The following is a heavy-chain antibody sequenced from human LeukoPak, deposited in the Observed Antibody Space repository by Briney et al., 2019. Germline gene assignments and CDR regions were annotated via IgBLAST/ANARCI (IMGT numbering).Heavy chain of an antibody. J-gene: IGHJ4*02. CDR2: ISPDGSYT. CDR1: GFIFSVFY. Sequence: GGSLRLSCAGSGFIFSVFYINWIRQSPGKGLEWLAYISPDGSYTTYGDSVKGRFVISRDNAKNSVSLQMNSLRVEDTAVYFCASDQVSGVFDYWGQGARVTVS. V-gene: IGHV3-11*05. D-gene: IGHD5/OR15-5a*01. CDR3: ASDQVSGVFDY.